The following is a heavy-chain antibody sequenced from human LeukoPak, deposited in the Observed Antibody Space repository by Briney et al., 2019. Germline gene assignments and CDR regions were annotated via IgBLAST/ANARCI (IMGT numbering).Heavy chain of an antibody. V-gene: IGHV1-46*01. J-gene: IGHJ4*02. Sequence: ASVKVSCKASGYTYTNYYMHWVRQAPGQGLEWMGIINPSGGSTSYAQKFQGRVTMTRDTSTSTVYMELSSLRSEDTAVYYCARDLGLGLDYWGQGTLVTVSS. CDR2: INPSGGST. CDR3: ARDLGLGLDY. D-gene: IGHD3/OR15-3a*01. CDR1: GYTYTNYY.